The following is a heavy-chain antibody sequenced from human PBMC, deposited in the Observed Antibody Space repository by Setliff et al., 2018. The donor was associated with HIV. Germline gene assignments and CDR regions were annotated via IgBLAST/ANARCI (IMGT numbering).Heavy chain of an antibody. V-gene: IGHV4-34*01. D-gene: IGHD2-2*01. CDR2: INHSGST. CDR1: GFSFSDYW. CDR3: ARAVVAYHN. Sequence: GSLRLSCAASGFSFSDYWMSWIRQPPGKGLEWIGEINHSGSTNYNPSLKSRVTISVDTSKNQFSLKLSSVTAADTAVYYCARAVVAYHNWGQGTLVTVSS. J-gene: IGHJ4*02.